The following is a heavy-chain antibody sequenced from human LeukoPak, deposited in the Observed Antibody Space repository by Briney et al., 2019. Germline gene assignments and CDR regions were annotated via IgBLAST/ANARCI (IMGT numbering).Heavy chain of an antibody. V-gene: IGHV3-74*01. CDR2: INSDGSST. Sequence: PGGSLRLSCAASGFTFSNYWMHWVRQAPGKGLVWVSRINSDGSSTSYADSIKGRFTISRDNSKNTLYLQMNSLRAEDTAVFYCAKETTMGYFDYWGQGTLVTVSS. CDR3: AKETTMGYFDY. J-gene: IGHJ4*02. D-gene: IGHD5-18*01. CDR1: GFTFSNYW.